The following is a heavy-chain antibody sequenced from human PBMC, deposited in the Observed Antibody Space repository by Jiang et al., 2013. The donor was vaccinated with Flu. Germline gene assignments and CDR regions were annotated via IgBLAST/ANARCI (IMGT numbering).Heavy chain of an antibody. D-gene: IGHD3-10*01. V-gene: IGHV5-51*01. J-gene: IGHJ5*02. CDR3: ARRGFFGSGFDP. CDR2: IFPGDSET. CDR1: GYNFTNYW. Sequence: SLKISCKASGYNFTNYWIGWVRQMPGKGLEWMGNIFPGDSETRYNPSFQGQVTISADRSFSTAYVQWSSLKASDTAIYYCARRGFFGSGFDPWGQGTLVTVSS.